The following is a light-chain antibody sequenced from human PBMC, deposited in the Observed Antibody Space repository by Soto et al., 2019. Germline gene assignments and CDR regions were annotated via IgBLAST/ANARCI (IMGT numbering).Light chain of an antibody. V-gene: IGKV4-1*01. CDR1: QSVLYSSNNKNY. CDR2: WAS. Sequence: DIVMTQSPDSLAVSLGARATINCKSRQSVLYSSNNKNYLAWYQQKPGQPPKLLIYWASTRESGVPDRFSGSGSGTDFTLTISSLQAEDVAVYYCQQYYSTPRTFGQGTKVDI. CDR3: QQYYSTPRT. J-gene: IGKJ1*01.